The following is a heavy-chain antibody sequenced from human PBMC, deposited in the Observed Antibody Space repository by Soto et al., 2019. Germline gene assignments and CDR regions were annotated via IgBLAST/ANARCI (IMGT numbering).Heavy chain of an antibody. CDR1: GCTFSSYT. Sequence: QVQLVQSGAEVKKPGSSVKVSCKASGCTFSSYTISWVRQAPGQGLEWMGRIIPILGIANYAQKFQGRVTITADKSTSTAYMELSSLRSEDTAVYYCARLPIAVAGTNFNAFDIWGQGTMVTVSS. CDR3: ARLPIAVAGTNFNAFDI. D-gene: IGHD6-19*01. V-gene: IGHV1-69*02. CDR2: IIPILGIA. J-gene: IGHJ3*02.